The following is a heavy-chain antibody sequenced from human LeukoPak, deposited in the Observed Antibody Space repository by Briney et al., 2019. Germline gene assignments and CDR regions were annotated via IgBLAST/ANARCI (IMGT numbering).Heavy chain of an antibody. CDR1: GGSISSYY. V-gene: IGHV4-59*01. Sequence: PSETLSLTCTVSGGSISSYYWSWLRQPPGKGLEWIGYIYYSGSTNYNPSLKSRVTISVDTSKNQFSLKLSSVTAADTAVYYCARDDVAPVNDFWSDYWGQGTLVTVSS. D-gene: IGHD3-3*01. J-gene: IGHJ4*02. CDR3: ARDDVAPVNDFWSDY. CDR2: IYYSGST.